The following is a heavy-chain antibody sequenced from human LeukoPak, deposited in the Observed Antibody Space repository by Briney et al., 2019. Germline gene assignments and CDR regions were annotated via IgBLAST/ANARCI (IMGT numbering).Heavy chain of an antibody. CDR1: GFTFSSYA. CDR2: ISFDGRNK. V-gene: IGHV3-30*04. CDR3: ARHLHCSGGRGYLPNGDAFDI. D-gene: IGHD2-15*01. Sequence: TGGSLRLSCAASGFTFSSYAMHWVRQAPGKGLEWVAVISFDGRNKYYADSVKGRFIISRDNAKNSLYLQMNSLRAEDTAVYYCARHLHCSGGRGYLPNGDAFDIWGQGTMVTVSS. J-gene: IGHJ3*02.